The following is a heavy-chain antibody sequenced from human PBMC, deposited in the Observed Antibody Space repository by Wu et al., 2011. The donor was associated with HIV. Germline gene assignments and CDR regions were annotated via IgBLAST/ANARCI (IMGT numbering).Heavy chain of an antibody. Sequence: QVQLVQSGGEMKKPGASVKVSCKASGYTFGTSDINWVRQAPGHGLEWMGWISAYNGDTYSAQKFQGRVTMTTDTSTTTVYMEVRSLRSDDTAVYYCARDPPGYPYFFDYWGQGTLVTVSS. CDR3: ARDPPGYPYFFDY. V-gene: IGHV1-18*01. CDR1: GYTFGTSD. J-gene: IGHJ4*02. D-gene: IGHD5-12*01. CDR2: ISAYNGDT.